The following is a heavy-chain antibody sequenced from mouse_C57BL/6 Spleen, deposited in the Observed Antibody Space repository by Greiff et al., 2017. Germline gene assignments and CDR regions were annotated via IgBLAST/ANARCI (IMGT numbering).Heavy chain of an antibody. Sequence: VQLQQSGAELAKPGASVKLSCKASGYTFTSYWMHWVKQRPGQGLEWIGYINPSSGYTKYNQKFKDKATLTAEESSSTAYMQLSSLTYEDSAVYYCARANSIDYWGQGTTLTVSS. D-gene: IGHD4-1*01. CDR1: GYTFTSYW. V-gene: IGHV1-7*01. J-gene: IGHJ2*01. CDR3: ARANSIDY. CDR2: INPSSGYT.